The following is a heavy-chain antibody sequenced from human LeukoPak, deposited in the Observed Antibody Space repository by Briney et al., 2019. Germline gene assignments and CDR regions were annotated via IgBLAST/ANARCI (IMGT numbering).Heavy chain of an antibody. Sequence: SETLSLTCTVSGGSISSYYWSWIRQPPGKGLEWIGYIYYSGSTNYNPSLKSRVTISVDTSKNQFSLKLSSVTAADTAVYYCARDLLTLGYCSGGSCYAYYYGMDVWGQGTTVTVSS. CDR2: IYYSGST. D-gene: IGHD2-15*01. CDR1: GGSISSYY. CDR3: ARDLLTLGYCSGGSCYAYYYGMDV. V-gene: IGHV4-59*01. J-gene: IGHJ6*02.